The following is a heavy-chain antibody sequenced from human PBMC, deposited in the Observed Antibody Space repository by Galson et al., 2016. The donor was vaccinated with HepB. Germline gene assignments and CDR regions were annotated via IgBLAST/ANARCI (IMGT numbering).Heavy chain of an antibody. D-gene: IGHD3-10*01. CDR1: GGSVDDYY. CDR2: VYYSGNI. Sequence: SETLSLTCSVSGGSVDDYYWHWIRQPPGKGLEWIGFVYYSGNIYYNPSLRSRVTISLDRSDNHVSLRLTSVAAADTAVYYCARSRTTSGWFGRAFDAWGQGTTVTVSS. V-gene: IGHV4-59*02. CDR3: ARSRTTSGWFGRAFDA. J-gene: IGHJ3*01.